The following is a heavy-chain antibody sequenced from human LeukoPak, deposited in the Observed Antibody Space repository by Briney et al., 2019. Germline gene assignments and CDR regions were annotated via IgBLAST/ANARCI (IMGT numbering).Heavy chain of an antibody. CDR3: ATAPLVGVPTFPDS. V-gene: IGHV1-24*01. CDR1: GYTFTELS. J-gene: IGHJ4*02. D-gene: IGHD1-26*01. Sequence: ASVKVSCKVSGYTFTELSIHWVRRAPGKGLEWMGGFDREDDEIMYARKFQGRVTVTEDTSTDTAVMELRSLKSEDTAVYYCATAPLVGVPTFPDSWGQGTLVTVSS. CDR2: FDREDDEI.